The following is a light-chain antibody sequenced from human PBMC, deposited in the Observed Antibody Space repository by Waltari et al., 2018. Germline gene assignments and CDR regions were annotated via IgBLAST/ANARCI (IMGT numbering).Light chain of an antibody. J-gene: IGLJ3*02. CDR3: QTGGHGTWV. CDR1: CWHSSNI. V-gene: IGLV4-69*01. Sequence: QLVLTQSPSASASLGASVKLTCTLSCWHSSNIIAWHQQQPEKGPRYLMKVNRDGSHSKGDEIPDRFSGSSSGAERYLTISSLQSEDEADYYCQTGGHGTWVFGGGTKLTVL. CDR2: VNRDGSH.